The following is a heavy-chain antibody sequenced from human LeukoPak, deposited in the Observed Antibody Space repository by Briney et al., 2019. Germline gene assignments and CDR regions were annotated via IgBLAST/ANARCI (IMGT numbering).Heavy chain of an antibody. Sequence: GGSLRLSCAASGFTFSNAWMSWVRQAPGKGLEWVGRIKSKTDGGTTDYAAPVKGRFTISRDDSKNTLYLQMNSLKTEDTAVYYCTTDLILWFGEPYLGVAFDIWGQGTMVTVSS. D-gene: IGHD3-10*01. V-gene: IGHV3-15*01. CDR2: IKSKTDGGTT. CDR1: GFTFSNAW. CDR3: TTDLILWFGEPYLGVAFDI. J-gene: IGHJ3*02.